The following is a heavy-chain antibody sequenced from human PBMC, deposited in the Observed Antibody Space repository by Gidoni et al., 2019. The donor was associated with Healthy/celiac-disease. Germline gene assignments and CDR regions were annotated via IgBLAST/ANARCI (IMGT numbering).Heavy chain of an antibody. V-gene: IGHV3-23*01. CDR3: AKDGAGYSSGWSITYYFDY. Sequence: EVQLLEPGGGWVQPGASLRLACAASGVTLSSYTMSWVRQAPGKGLEWVSAISGSGGITYYADSVKGRFTISRDNSKNTLSLQMNSLRAEYTAVYYCAKDGAGYSSGWSITYYFDYWGQGTLVTVSS. CDR1: GVTLSSYT. D-gene: IGHD6-19*01. J-gene: IGHJ4*02. CDR2: ISGSGGIT.